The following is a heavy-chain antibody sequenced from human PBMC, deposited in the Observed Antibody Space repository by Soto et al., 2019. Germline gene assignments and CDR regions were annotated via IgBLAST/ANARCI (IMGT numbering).Heavy chain of an antibody. D-gene: IGHD3-9*01. CDR2: IHSRGIT. V-gene: IGHV4-4*02. CDR3: AGQWSAGYGAFDP. J-gene: IGHJ5*02. CDR1: GGSVNNDKW. Sequence: QVQLQESGPGLVKPSGTLSLTCAVSGGSVNNDKWWSWVRQPPGKGLEWIGEIHSRGITNYNPSLKSRACIFVDKFKNQFSVKLTSVSAAATAVYFCAGQWSAGYGAFDPWGQGTLVTVSS.